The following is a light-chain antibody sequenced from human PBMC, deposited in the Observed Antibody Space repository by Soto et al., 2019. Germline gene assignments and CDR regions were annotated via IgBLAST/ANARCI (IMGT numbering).Light chain of an antibody. CDR3: QQYGSSPYT. Sequence: EIVLTQSPGTLSLSPGERATLSCRASQSVSSSYLAWYQQKPGQAPRLLIYGASSRATGIPDRFSGSGSGTDITLTISRLQPDDFAVYCCQQYGSSPYTFGQGTKLEIK. CDR1: QSVSSSY. V-gene: IGKV3-20*01. CDR2: GAS. J-gene: IGKJ2*01.